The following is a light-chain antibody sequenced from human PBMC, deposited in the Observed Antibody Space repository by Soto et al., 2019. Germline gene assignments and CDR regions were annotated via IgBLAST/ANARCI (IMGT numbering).Light chain of an antibody. Sequence: EIVLTQSPGILSLSPGERASLSCRASQKISSTVLAWYQQKPGQAPRLLMYAASTRPTSIAARFSGSGSGTDFILTITSLQSEDSGVFYCQQYYHWPRTFGQGTKVDIK. CDR2: AAS. CDR1: QKISST. V-gene: IGKV3-15*01. CDR3: QQYYHWPRT. J-gene: IGKJ1*01.